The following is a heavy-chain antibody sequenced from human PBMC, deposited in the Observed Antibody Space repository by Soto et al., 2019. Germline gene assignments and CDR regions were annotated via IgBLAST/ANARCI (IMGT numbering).Heavy chain of an antibody. CDR2: ISSSSSYI. Sequence: EVQLVESGGGLVKPGGSLRLSCAASGFSFSNYGMNWVRQAPGKGLEWVSSISSSSSYISYADSVKGRFTISRDNAKNSVYLQTNSLRAEDTAVYYCARSDCTSTSCYVVWFDPWGQGTLVTVSS. V-gene: IGHV3-21*01. J-gene: IGHJ5*02. CDR3: ARSDCTSTSCYVVWFDP. D-gene: IGHD2-2*01. CDR1: GFSFSNYG.